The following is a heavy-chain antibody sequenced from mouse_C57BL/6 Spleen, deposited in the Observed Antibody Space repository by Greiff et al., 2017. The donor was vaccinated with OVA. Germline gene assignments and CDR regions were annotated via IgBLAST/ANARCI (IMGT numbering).Heavy chain of an antibody. CDR3: ARVDGYSCFTY. D-gene: IGHD2-3*01. J-gene: IGHJ3*01. V-gene: IGHV5-16*01. CDR2: INYDGSST. CDR1: GFTFSDYY. Sequence: EVQRVESEGGLVQPGSSMNLSCTASGFTFSDYYMAWVRQVPEKGLEWVANINYDGSSTYYLDSLKSRFIIARDNAKNILYLQMSSLKSEDTATYYCARVDGYSCFTYWGQGTLVTVSA.